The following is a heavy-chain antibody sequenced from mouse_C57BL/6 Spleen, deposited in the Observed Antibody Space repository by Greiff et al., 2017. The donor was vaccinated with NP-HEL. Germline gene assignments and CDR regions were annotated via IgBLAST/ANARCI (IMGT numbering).Heavy chain of an antibody. CDR2: IRNEANGYTT. D-gene: IGHD2-1*01. CDR3: ARYSNYLFDY. CDR1: GFTFTDYY. Sequence: EVQGVESGGGLVQPGGSLSLSCAASGFTFTDYYMSWVRQPPGQALEWLGFIRNEANGYTTEYSASVKGRFTISRDNAQSNLYLQMNALRAEDSATYYCARYSNYLFDYWGQGTTLTVSS. J-gene: IGHJ2*01. V-gene: IGHV7-3*01.